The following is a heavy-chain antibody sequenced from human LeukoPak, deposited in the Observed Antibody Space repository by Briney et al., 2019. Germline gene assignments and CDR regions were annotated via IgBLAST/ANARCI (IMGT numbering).Heavy chain of an antibody. J-gene: IGHJ6*03. Sequence: GGSLRLSCAASGFTFSSYWMSWVRQAPGKGLEWVANIKQDGSEKYYVDSVKGRFTISRDNAKNSLYLQMNSLRAEDTAVYYCASVPSGATDYYYYYMDIWGKGTTVTVSS. CDR1: GFTFSSYW. V-gene: IGHV3-7*01. CDR2: IKQDGSEK. D-gene: IGHD2-15*01. CDR3: ASVPSGATDYYYYYMDI.